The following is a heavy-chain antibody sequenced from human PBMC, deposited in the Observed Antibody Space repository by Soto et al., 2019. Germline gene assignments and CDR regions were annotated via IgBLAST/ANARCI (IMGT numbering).Heavy chain of an antibody. CDR3: ARFHTIFGVVIENSNYYYYGMDV. V-gene: IGHV1-18*01. D-gene: IGHD3-3*01. CDR2: ISAYNGNT. J-gene: IGHJ6*02. Sequence: GASVKVSCKASGYTFTSYGISWVRQAPGQGLEWMGWISAYNGNTNYAQKLQGRVTMTTDTSTSTAYMELRSLRSDDTSVYYCARFHTIFGVVIENSNYYYYGMDVWGQGTTVTVSS. CDR1: GYTFTSYG.